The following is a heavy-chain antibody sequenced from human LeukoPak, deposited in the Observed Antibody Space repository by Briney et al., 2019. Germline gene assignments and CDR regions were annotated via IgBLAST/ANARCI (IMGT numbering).Heavy chain of an antibody. D-gene: IGHD6-13*01. J-gene: IGHJ3*02. V-gene: IGHV4-59*01. CDR3: AREVPGIAAAEWAFDI. Sequence: SETLSLTCTVSGSSISSYYWSWIRQPPGKGLERIGYIYYSGSTNYNPSLKSRVTISVDTSKNQFSLKLSSVTAADTAVYYCAREVPGIAAAEWAFDIWGQGTMVTVSS. CDR1: GSSISSYY. CDR2: IYYSGST.